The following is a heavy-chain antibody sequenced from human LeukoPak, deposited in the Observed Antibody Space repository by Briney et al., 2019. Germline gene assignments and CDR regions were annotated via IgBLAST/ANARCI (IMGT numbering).Heavy chain of an antibody. CDR3: AKVDPYDYGLNWFDP. CDR1: GFTFSSYA. V-gene: IGHV3-23*01. D-gene: IGHD3-16*01. CDR2: ISGSGGST. J-gene: IGHJ5*02. Sequence: GGSLRLSCAASGFTFSSYAMSWVRQALGKGLEWVSAISGSGGSTYYADSVKGRFTISRDNSKNTLYLQMNSLRAEDTAVYYCAKVDPYDYGLNWFDPWGQGTLVTVSS.